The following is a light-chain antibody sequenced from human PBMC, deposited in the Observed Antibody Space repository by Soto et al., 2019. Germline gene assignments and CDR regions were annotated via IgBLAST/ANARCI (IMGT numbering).Light chain of an antibody. CDR3: MQALQTPPWT. Sequence: EIVMTQSPLSLPVTPGEPASISCRSSQSLLHSNGYNYLDWYLQKPGQSPQLLIYLGSNRASGVPDRFSGSGPGTDFTLKISRVEAEDVGVYYCMQALQTPPWTFGQGTKVDIK. CDR1: QSLLHSNGYNY. V-gene: IGKV2-28*01. CDR2: LGS. J-gene: IGKJ1*01.